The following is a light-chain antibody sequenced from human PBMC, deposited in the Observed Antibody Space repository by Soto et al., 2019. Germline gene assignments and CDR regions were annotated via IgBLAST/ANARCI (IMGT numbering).Light chain of an antibody. CDR3: QQYDNLLALT. J-gene: IGKJ4*01. CDR2: EAS. V-gene: IGKV1-33*01. Sequence: DIQLTQSPSSLSASVGDRVTITCQASQDISNYLNWYQQKPGKAPKLLIYEASNLETGVTSRFSGSGSGTDVTFTISSLQTEDIATYYCQQYDNLLALTFGGGTKVEIK. CDR1: QDISNY.